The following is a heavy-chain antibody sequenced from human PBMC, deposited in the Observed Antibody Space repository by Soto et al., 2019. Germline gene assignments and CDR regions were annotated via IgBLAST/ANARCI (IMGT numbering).Heavy chain of an antibody. Sequence: GGSLILSCAASGFTFRSYSMNWVRQAPGKGLEWVSYISSSNRTINYADSVKGRFIISRDNAKNSLYLQMHSLRDEDTAVHYCAREGWPLLQTGMDVWGQGTTVTVSS. CDR2: ISSSNRTI. V-gene: IGHV3-48*02. CDR1: GFTFRSYS. J-gene: IGHJ6*02. D-gene: IGHD2-15*01. CDR3: AREGWPLLQTGMDV.